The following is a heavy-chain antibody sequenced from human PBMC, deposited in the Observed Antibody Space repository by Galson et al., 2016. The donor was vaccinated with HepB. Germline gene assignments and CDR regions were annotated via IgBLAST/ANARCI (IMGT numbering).Heavy chain of an antibody. J-gene: IGHJ4*02. Sequence: SLRLSCAVSGFTFSSYALSWVRQAPGKGLEWVSAITGSGGGTYYADSVKGRFTVSRDNSKNTLFLQMNSLSAEDTAVYYCATGGHNSISGKWGQGTLVTVSS. V-gene: IGHV3-23*01. CDR1: GFTFSSYA. CDR3: ATGGHNSISGK. CDR2: ITGSGGGT. D-gene: IGHD5-24*01.